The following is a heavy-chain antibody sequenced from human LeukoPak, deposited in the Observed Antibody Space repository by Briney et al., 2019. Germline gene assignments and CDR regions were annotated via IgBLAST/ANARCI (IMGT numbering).Heavy chain of an antibody. CDR2: IYSGGST. J-gene: IGHJ5*02. CDR1: GFTVSSNY. CDR3: ARQDRYSSGKQAGWFDP. D-gene: IGHD6-19*01. Sequence: GGSLRLSCAASGFTVSSNYMSWVRQAPGKGLEWVSVIYSGGSTYYADSVKGRFTISRDNSKNTLYLQMNSLRAEDTAVYYCARQDRYSSGKQAGWFDPWGQGTLVTVSS. V-gene: IGHV3-66*04.